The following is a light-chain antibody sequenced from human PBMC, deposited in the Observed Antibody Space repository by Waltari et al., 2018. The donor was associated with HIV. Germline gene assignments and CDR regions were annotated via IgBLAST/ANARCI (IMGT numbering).Light chain of an antibody. J-gene: IGLJ2*01. Sequence: QSALTQPASVSGSPGQSITISCTGTSRDVGNYNYVSWYQQHPGKAPKVMIYEVSNRPSGVSNRFSGSKSGNTASLTISGLQAEDEADYYRSSYTSSSTVVFGGGTKLTVL. CDR3: SSYTSSSTVV. CDR1: SRDVGNYNY. V-gene: IGLV2-14*01. CDR2: EVS.